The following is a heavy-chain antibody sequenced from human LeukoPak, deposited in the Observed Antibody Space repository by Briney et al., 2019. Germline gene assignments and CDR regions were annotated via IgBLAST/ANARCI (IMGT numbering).Heavy chain of an antibody. Sequence: ASVKVSCKVSGYTLTELSMHWVRQAPGKGLEWMGGFDPEDGETIYAQKFQGRVTMTEDTSTDTAYMELSSLRSEGTAVYYCATDLWFGEASTDYFDYWGQGTLVTVSS. CDR2: FDPEDGET. CDR3: ATDLWFGEASTDYFDY. V-gene: IGHV1-24*01. CDR1: GYTLTELS. J-gene: IGHJ4*02. D-gene: IGHD3-10*01.